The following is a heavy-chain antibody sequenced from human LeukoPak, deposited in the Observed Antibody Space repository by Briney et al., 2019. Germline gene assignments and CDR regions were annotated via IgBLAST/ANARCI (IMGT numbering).Heavy chain of an antibody. J-gene: IGHJ4*02. CDR3: ARPTYSGSYYWFDY. CDR2: IWYDGSNK. V-gene: IGHV3-33*01. D-gene: IGHD1-26*01. Sequence: SGGSLRLSCAASGFTFSSYGMHWVRPAPGKGLEWVAVIWYDGSNKYYADSVKGRFTISRDNSKNTLYLQMNSLRAEDTAVYYCARPTYSGSYYWFDYWGQGTLVTVSS. CDR1: GFTFSSYG.